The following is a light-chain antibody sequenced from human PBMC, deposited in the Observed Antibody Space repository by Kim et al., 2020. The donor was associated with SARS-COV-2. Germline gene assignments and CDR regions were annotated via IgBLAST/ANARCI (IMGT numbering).Light chain of an antibody. V-gene: IGKV3-15*01. CDR1: QSVSSN. CDR3: QQYSHWPLA. Sequence: EIVMTQSPATLSVSPGERATLSGRASQSVSSNLAWYQQKPGQAPRLLIYGASTRATGIPGRFSGSGSGTEFTLTISSLQSDFAVYYCQQYSHWPLAFGGGTKVDIK. J-gene: IGKJ4*01. CDR2: GAS.